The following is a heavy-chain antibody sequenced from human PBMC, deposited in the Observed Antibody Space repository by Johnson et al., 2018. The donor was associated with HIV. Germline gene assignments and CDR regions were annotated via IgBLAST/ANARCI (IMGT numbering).Heavy chain of an antibody. J-gene: IGHJ3*02. Sequence: QVQLVESGGGVVQPGRSLRLSCAASGFTLSSYGMHWVRQARGKGLEWVAVISYDGRNKYYADSVKGRFTISRDNSKKKLYLQMNSLRAEDTAVYDCAKGGGLLSAFDIWGQGTMVTVSS. V-gene: IGHV3-30*19. CDR3: AKGGGLLSAFDI. CDR1: GFTLSSYG. D-gene: IGHD2-21*02. CDR2: ISYDGRNK.